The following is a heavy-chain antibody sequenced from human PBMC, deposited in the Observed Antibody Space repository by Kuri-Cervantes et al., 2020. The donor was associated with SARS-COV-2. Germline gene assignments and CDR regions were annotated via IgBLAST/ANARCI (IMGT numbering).Heavy chain of an antibody. J-gene: IGHJ4*02. CDR1: GFTFGDYT. CDR3: TRHDFWSAYYFDY. CDR2: IRSKAYGGTT. Sequence: GESLKISCTASGFTFGDYTMSWVRQAPGKGLEWVGFIRSKAYGGTTEYAASVKGRFTISRDDSKSTAYPQMNSLKTEDTAVYYCTRHDFWSAYYFDYWGQGTLVTVSS. V-gene: IGHV3-49*04. D-gene: IGHD3-3*01.